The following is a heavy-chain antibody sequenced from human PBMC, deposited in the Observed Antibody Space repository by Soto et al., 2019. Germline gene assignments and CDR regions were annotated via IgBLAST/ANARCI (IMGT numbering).Heavy chain of an antibody. CDR1: GGLISSSRYF. J-gene: IGHJ4*02. CDR3: ATTYSSFDN. CDR2: MSNSGST. Sequence: PSETLSLTCTVSGGLISSSRYFWAWIRQPPEKGLEWIGSMSNSGSTYYNPSFESRVTISIDTSKNQFSLKLNSVAAADTAVFYCATTYSSFDNWGQGTLVTVSS. D-gene: IGHD6-13*01. V-gene: IGHV4-39*01.